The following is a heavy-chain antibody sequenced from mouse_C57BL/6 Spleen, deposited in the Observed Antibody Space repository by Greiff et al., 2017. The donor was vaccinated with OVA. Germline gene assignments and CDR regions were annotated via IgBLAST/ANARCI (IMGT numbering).Heavy chain of an antibody. CDR3: SIYYGNYVEAY. V-gene: IGHV1-81*01. D-gene: IGHD2-1*01. CDR2: IYPRSGNT. CDR1: GYTFTSYG. J-gene: IGHJ3*01. Sequence: QVQLKESGAELARPGASVKLSCKASGYTFTSYGISWVKQRTGQGLEWIGEIYPRSGNTYYNEKFKGKATLTADKSSSTAYMELRSLTSEDSAVYFCSIYYGNYVEAYWGQGTLVTVSA.